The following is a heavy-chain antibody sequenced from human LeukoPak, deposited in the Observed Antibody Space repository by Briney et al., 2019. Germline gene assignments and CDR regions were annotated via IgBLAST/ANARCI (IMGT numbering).Heavy chain of an antibody. Sequence: KPSETLSLTCAVYGGSFSGYYWSWIRQPPGKGLEWIGEINHSGSTNYNPSLKSRVTISVDTSKNQLSLKLSSVTAADTAVYYCARSITMVRGKNWFDPWGQGTPVTVSS. V-gene: IGHV4-34*01. CDR1: GGSFSGYY. CDR2: INHSGST. D-gene: IGHD3-10*01. J-gene: IGHJ5*02. CDR3: ARSITMVRGKNWFDP.